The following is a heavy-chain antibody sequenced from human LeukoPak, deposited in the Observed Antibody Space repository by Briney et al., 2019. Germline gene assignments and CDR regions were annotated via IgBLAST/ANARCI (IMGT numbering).Heavy chain of an antibody. V-gene: IGHV3-23*01. CDR1: GFTFSSYG. CDR2: ISGSGGST. J-gene: IGHJ3*02. Sequence: PGGSLRLSCAASGFTFSSYGMSWVRQAPGKGLEWVSAISGSGGSTYYADSVKGRFTISRDNSKNTLYLQMNSLRAEDTAVYYCAKDGPRVVVAASDPDAFDIWGQGTMVTVSS. D-gene: IGHD2-15*01. CDR3: AKDGPRVVVAASDPDAFDI.